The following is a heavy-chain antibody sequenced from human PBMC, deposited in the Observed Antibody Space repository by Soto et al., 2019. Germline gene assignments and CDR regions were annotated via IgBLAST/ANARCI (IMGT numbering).Heavy chain of an antibody. CDR1: GFTFSDYY. CDR3: AGKQWEPSGNYYFDS. D-gene: IGHD1-26*01. V-gene: IGHV3-11*06. Sequence: VQLLEAGGGLAKPGGSLRLSCAASGFTFSDYYMSWIRQAPGKGLEWVSYISSSSSYTSYADSVKGRFSISRDNIKNFLYLQMDSLRAEDTAIYYCAGKQWEPSGNYYFDSWGQGVLVTVS. CDR2: ISSSSSYT. J-gene: IGHJ4*02.